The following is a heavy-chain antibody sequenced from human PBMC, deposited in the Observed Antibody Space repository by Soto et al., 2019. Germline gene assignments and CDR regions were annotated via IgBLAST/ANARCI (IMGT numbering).Heavy chain of an antibody. CDR3: GKPLGYDFGGGSFV. V-gene: IGHV5-51*03. D-gene: IGHD3-3*01. Sequence: GRSLKISCKGSGYKFSTYWIGWVRQMPGKGLEWMGIIYPGDSDTRYSPSFQGQVTISADKSISTAYLQWSSLKASDTAIYYCGKPLGYDFGGGSFVGGKGTTVPVSS. CDR2: IYPGDSDT. CDR1: GYKFSTYW. J-gene: IGHJ6*03.